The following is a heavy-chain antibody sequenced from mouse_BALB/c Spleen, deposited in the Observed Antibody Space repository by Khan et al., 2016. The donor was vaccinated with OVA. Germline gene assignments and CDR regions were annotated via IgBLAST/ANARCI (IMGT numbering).Heavy chain of an antibody. J-gene: IGHJ2*01. CDR3: ATSYFYGYYFDY. V-gene: IGHV5-17*02. Sequence: EVKLMESGGGLVQPGGSRKLSCAASGFTFTSYGMHWIRQAPEKGLEWVAYISSDSSTIYYADTVKGRFTISRDNHKHTLFPQMTRLRSGDTAMYFCATSYFYGYYFDYWGQGTTLTVSS. D-gene: IGHD1-1*01. CDR2: ISSDSSTI. CDR1: GFTFTSYG.